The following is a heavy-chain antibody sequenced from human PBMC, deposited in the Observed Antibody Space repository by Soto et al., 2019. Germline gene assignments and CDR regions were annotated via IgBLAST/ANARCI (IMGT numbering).Heavy chain of an antibody. CDR1: GGTFSSYA. J-gene: IGHJ3*02. CDR3: ARVVYYDSSGYYYGDAFDI. Sequence: GASVKVSCKASGGTFSSYAISWVRQAPGQGLEWMGGIIPIFGTANYAQKFQGRVTITADESTSTAYMELSSLRSEDTAVYYCARVVYYDSSGYYYGDAFDIWGQGTMVTVSS. V-gene: IGHV1-69*13. D-gene: IGHD3-22*01. CDR2: IIPIFGTA.